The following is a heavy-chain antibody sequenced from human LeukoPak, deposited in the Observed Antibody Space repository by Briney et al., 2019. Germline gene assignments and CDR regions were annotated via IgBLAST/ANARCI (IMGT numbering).Heavy chain of an antibody. CDR2: IKQDGSEK. Sequence: GGSLRLSCAASGFTFGSYWMSWVRQAPGKGLEWVANIKQDGSEKYYVDSVKGRFTISRDNAKNSLYLQMNSLRAEDTAVYYCARRYFDYWGQGTLVTVSS. J-gene: IGHJ4*02. CDR1: GFTFGSYW. CDR3: ARRYFDY. V-gene: IGHV3-7*03.